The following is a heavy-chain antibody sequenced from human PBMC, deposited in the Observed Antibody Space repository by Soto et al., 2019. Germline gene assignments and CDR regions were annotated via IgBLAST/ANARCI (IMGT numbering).Heavy chain of an antibody. V-gene: IGHV4-31*03. D-gene: IGHD6-13*01. CDR2: IYYSGST. J-gene: IGHJ4*02. CDR1: GGSISSGGYY. CDR3: ARGGIAAAAPPAY. Sequence: QVQLQASGPGLVKPSQTLSLTCTVSGGSISSGGYYWSWIRQHPGKGLEWIGDIYYSGSTYYNPSLNSRVTISVDTSKNQFSLKLSSVTAADTAVYYCARGGIAAAAPPAYWGQGTLVTVSS.